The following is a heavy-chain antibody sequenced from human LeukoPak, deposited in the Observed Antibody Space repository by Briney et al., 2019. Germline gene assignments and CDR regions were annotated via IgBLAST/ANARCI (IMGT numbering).Heavy chain of an antibody. CDR2: FDPEDGET. Sequence: GASVRVSCKVSGYTLTELSMHWVRQAPGKGLEWMGGFDPEDGETIYAQKFQGRVTMTEDTSTDTAYMELSSLRSEDTAVYFCATPFGIAVSEAFDIWGQGTMVAVSS. CDR1: GYTLTELS. CDR3: ATPFGIAVSEAFDI. J-gene: IGHJ3*02. D-gene: IGHD6-19*01. V-gene: IGHV1-24*01.